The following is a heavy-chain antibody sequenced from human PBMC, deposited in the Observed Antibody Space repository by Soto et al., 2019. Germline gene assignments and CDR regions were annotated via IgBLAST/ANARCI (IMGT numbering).Heavy chain of an antibody. CDR3: SLVVTARQGDDY. J-gene: IGHJ4*02. V-gene: IGHV1-69*02. CDR2: IIPILGIA. D-gene: IGHD2-21*02. CDR1: GGTFSSYT. Sequence: QVQLVQSGAEVKKPGSSVKVSCKASGGTFSSYTISWVRQAPGQGLEWMGRIIPILGIANYAQKFQGRVTITADKSTSTAYMELSSLRSEDTAVYYCSLVVTARQGDDYWGQGTLVTVCS.